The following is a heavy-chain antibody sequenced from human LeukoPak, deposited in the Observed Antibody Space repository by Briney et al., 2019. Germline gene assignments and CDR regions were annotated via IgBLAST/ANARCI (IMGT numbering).Heavy chain of an antibody. J-gene: IGHJ3*02. V-gene: IGHV3-21*01. D-gene: IGHD3-10*01. Sequence: GGSLRLSCAASGFTFSAYSMDWVRQAPGGGLEWVSSIHYTGTYIYYANSVRGRFTISRDNAENSLYLQMDSLRAEDTAVYYCARGSGITGAQKFDAFDIWGQGTMVTVSS. CDR1: GFTFSAYS. CDR2: IHYTGTYI. CDR3: ARGSGITGAQKFDAFDI.